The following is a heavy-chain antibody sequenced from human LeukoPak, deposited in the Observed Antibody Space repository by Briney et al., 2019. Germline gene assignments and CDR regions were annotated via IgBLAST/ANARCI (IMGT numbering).Heavy chain of an antibody. CDR1: GGSISSYY. D-gene: IGHD1-1*01. V-gene: IGHV4-59*08. CDR2: IYYSGST. Sequence: SETLPLTCTVSGGSISSYYWSWIRQPPGKGLEWIGYIYYSGSTNYNPSLKSRVTISVDASKNQFSLKLSSVTAADTAVYYCARSGNGWFDPWGQGTLVTVSS. CDR3: ARSGNGWFDP. J-gene: IGHJ5*02.